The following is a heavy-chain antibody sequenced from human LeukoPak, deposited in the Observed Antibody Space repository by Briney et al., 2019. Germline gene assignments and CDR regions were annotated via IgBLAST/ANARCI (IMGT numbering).Heavy chain of an antibody. Sequence: GGSLRLSCAASGFPFSEHYMGWVRQAPGKGLQWVSYISSSGTTIYYADSVKGRFTISRDNAKNSVYLQMNSLRAEDTAVYYCARPSVRGVIYGMDVWGQGTTVTVSS. D-gene: IGHD3-10*01. CDR1: GFPFSEHY. V-gene: IGHV3-11*04. CDR3: ARPSVRGVIYGMDV. J-gene: IGHJ6*02. CDR2: ISSSGTTI.